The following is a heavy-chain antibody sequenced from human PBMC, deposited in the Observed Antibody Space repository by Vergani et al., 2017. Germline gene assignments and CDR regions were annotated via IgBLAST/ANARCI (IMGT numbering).Heavy chain of an antibody. CDR2: IYNSGNG. D-gene: IGHD3-16*01. CDR1: GDPIISRSYY. J-gene: IGHJ2*01. CDR3: ASGKYYSDSTSHFRGRYFDV. Sequence: QVQLQQWGGGLLKPSETLSLTCTVSGDPIISRSYYWGWIRQPPGKGLEWIGRIYNSGNGDSSSSLKSRVTISADTSKNQFSLRLTSVTAADTAVYYCASGKYYSDSTSHFRGRYFDVWGRGTLVTVPS. V-gene: IGHV4-39*01.